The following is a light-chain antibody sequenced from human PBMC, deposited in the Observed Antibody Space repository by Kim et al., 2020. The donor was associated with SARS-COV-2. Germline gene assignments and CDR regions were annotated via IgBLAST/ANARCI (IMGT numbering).Light chain of an antibody. J-gene: IGKJ4*01. V-gene: IGKV3-20*01. CDR3: QQYGSPPVA. Sequence: EIVLTQSPGTLSLSPGERATLSCRASQTVHNSYLAWYQQKAGQAPRLLIHGASMRATGIPDRFSGSGSGTDFTLTISRLEPEDFAVYYCQQYGSPPVAFGGGTKVDIK. CDR1: QTVHNSY. CDR2: GAS.